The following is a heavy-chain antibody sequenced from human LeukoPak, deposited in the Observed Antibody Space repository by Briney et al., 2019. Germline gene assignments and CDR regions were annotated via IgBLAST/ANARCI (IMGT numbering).Heavy chain of an antibody. CDR1: GYSISSGYY. CDR3: ARTTMVRGVIDY. J-gene: IGHJ4*02. D-gene: IGHD3-10*01. CDR2: IFHSGTT. V-gene: IGHV4-38-2*02. Sequence: SETLSLTCTVSGYSISSGYYWGWIRQPPGKGLEWIGSIFHSGTTYYNPSLKSRVTISVDTSKNQFSLRLSSVTAADTAVYYCARTTMVRGVIDYWGQGTLVTVSS.